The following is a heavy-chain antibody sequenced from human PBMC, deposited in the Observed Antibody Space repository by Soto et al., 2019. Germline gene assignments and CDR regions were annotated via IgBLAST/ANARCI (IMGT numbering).Heavy chain of an antibody. D-gene: IGHD3-22*01. CDR2: LSDSVGTT. CDR1: GFSFGTYT. CDR3: AKHLIGGRLQSPFDF. J-gene: IGHJ4*02. Sequence: GSLRLSCAVSGFSFGTYTVNWVRQAPGMGLEWVSGLSDSVGTTHYAYSVKGRFTISRDKSKNTLYLQMNNLRAEDTAVYYCAKHLIGGRLQSPFDFWSQGTLVTVSS. V-gene: IGHV3-23*01.